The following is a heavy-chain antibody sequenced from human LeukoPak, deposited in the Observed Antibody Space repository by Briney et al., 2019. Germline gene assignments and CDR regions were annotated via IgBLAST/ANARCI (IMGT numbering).Heavy chain of an antibody. D-gene: IGHD6-19*01. V-gene: IGHV3-53*01. Sequence: SGGSLRLSCAASGFTVSSNYMSWVRQAPGKGLEWVSVIYSGGSTYYADSVKGRFTISRDNSKNTLYLRMNSLRAEDTALYYCASARGYSSEYKWGQGTLVTVSS. J-gene: IGHJ4*02. CDR3: ASARGYSSEYK. CDR2: IYSGGST. CDR1: GFTVSSNY.